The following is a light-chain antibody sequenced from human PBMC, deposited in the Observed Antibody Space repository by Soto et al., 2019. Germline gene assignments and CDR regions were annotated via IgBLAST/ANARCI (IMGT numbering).Light chain of an antibody. CDR1: QSVSSK. Sequence: IVFTQSPCTLSLSPGERATLSCRASQSVSSKLAWYQQKPGQAPRLLIYGASTRATGIPARFSGSGSGTEFTLIISSLQSEDSAVYYCQQYNSWLWTFGQGTKVDIK. V-gene: IGKV3-15*01. CDR2: GAS. CDR3: QQYNSWLWT. J-gene: IGKJ1*01.